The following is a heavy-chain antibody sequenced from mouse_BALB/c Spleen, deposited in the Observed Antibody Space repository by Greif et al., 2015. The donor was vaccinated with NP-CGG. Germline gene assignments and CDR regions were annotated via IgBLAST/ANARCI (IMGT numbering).Heavy chain of an antibody. CDR3: AIYDGYYFDY. V-gene: IGHV1-7*01. D-gene: IGHD2-3*01. CDR1: GYTFTSYW. J-gene: IGHJ2*01. Sequence: VQLQQSGAELAKPGASVKMSCKASGYTFTSYWMHWVKQRPGQGLEWIGYINPSTGYTEYNQKFKDKATLTADKSSSTAYMQLSSLTSEDSAVCYCAIYDGYYFDYWGQGTTLTVSS. CDR2: INPSTGYT.